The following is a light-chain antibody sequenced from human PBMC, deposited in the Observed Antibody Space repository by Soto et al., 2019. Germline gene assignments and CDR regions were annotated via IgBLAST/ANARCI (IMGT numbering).Light chain of an antibody. Sequence: EIVLTQSPATLSLSPGERATLSCRASQSVSSYLAWYQQKPGQAPRLLIYDASNRATGIPARFSGSGSGTDFTITISSQEPEDYAVYYCQQPYTFGQGTKLEIK. CDR1: QSVSSY. V-gene: IGKV3-11*01. CDR3: QQPYT. CDR2: DAS. J-gene: IGKJ2*01.